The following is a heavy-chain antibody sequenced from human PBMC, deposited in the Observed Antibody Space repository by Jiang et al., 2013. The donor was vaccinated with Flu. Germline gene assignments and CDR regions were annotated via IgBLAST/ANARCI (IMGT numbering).Heavy chain of an antibody. CDR2: IHHSENS. D-gene: IGHD5-24*01. CDR3: ARNRDAYNFYFDY. J-gene: IGHJ4*02. V-gene: IGHV4-31*03. CDR1: VASISGGGYV. Sequence: KPSQTLSLTCTVSVASISGGGYVLELDPPAPRKGLEWIGYIHHSENSYYNPSLPSLKSRMSISVDTSKNQFSLKLWSVTAADTAVYYCARNRDAYNFYFDYWGRGTLVTVSS.